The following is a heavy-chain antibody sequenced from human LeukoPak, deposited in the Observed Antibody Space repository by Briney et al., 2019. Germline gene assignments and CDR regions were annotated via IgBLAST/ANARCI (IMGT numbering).Heavy chain of an antibody. D-gene: IGHD3-22*01. J-gene: IGHJ3*02. V-gene: IGHV4-59*08. CDR1: GGSISSYY. CDR2: MYYSGST. CDR3: ARHAYYYDRSGSYEAFDI. Sequence: SETLSLTCTVSGGSISSYYWSWIRQPPGKVLEWIGPMYYSGSTNYKPSLKSRVTISVDTSNNQFSLKLSSVTAADTAVYYCARHAYYYDRSGSYEAFDIWGQGTMVTVSS.